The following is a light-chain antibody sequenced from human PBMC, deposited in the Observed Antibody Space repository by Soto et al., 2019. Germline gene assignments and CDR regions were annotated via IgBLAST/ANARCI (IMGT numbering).Light chain of an antibody. V-gene: IGKV1-39*01. CDR2: AAA. J-gene: IGKJ2*01. CDR3: QQSYRTPYT. Sequence: DIQMTQSPSSLSASVGDRVTITCRASQSISNYLKWYQQKPGKAPTLLIHAAASLQSGVPSRFSGSGSGTDFTLTISSLQPEDFATYYCQQSYRTPYTFGQGTKLEIK. CDR1: QSISNY.